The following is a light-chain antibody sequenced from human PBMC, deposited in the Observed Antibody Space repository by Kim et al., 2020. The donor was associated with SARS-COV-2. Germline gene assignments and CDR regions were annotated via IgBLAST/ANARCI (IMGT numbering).Light chain of an antibody. CDR1: SLRSYY. Sequence: ALGQIVRITCQGDSLRSYYASWYQQKPGQAPVLVIYGKNNRPSGIPDRFSGSSSGNTASLTITGARAEDEADYYCNSRDSSGNHVVFGGGTKLTVL. V-gene: IGLV3-19*01. CDR3: NSRDSSGNHVV. J-gene: IGLJ2*01. CDR2: GKN.